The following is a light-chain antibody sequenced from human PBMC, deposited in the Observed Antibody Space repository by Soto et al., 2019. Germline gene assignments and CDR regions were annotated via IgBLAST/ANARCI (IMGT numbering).Light chain of an antibody. V-gene: IGKV3-20*01. CDR2: GAS. Sequence: EIVLTQSPGTLSLSPGERATLSCRASQSVSSNYLAWYQQEPGQAPRLLIYGASSRATGIPDRFSGSGSGTDFTLTISRLEPEDSAAYYCQQYGTSPLTFGGGTKVDIK. J-gene: IGKJ4*01. CDR3: QQYGTSPLT. CDR1: QSVSSNY.